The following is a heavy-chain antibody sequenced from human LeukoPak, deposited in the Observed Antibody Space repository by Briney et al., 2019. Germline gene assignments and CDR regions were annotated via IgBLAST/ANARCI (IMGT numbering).Heavy chain of an antibody. D-gene: IGHD4-17*01. CDR3: ARVAKNTGIEFHDYGDYRVPDY. V-gene: IGHV4-39*07. J-gene: IGHJ4*02. CDR2: INHSGST. Sequence: SETLSLTCTVSGGSISSNSYYWGWIRQPPGKGLEWIGEINHSGSTNYNPSLKSRVTISVDTSKNQFSLKLSSVTAADTAVYYCARVAKNTGIEFHDYGDYRVPDYWGQGTLVTVSS. CDR1: GGSISSNSYY.